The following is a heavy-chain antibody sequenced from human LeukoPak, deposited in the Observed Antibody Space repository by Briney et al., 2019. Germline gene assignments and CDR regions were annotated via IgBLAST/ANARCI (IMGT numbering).Heavy chain of an antibody. CDR2: INHSGST. D-gene: IGHD3-16*02. V-gene: IGHV4-34*01. CDR3: ASPSLDAFDI. J-gene: IGHJ3*02. CDR1: GGSFSGYY. Sequence: SETLSLTCAVYGGSFSGYYWSWIRQPPGKGLEWIGEINHSGSTNYNPSLKSRVTISVDTSMNQFSLKLSFMTTADTAVYYCASPSLDAFDIWGQGTMVTVSS.